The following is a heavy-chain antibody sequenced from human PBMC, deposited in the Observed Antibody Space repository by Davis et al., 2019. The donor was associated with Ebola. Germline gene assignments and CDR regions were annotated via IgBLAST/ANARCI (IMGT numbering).Heavy chain of an antibody. Sequence: GESLKISCKGSGYSFTTFWIGWVRQMPGKGLEYMGRIDPHDSSTNYSPSFRGQVTISADRSIKTAFLQWSSLKASDTAMYYCATLRRTITGMDDAFDIWGQGTMVTVSS. D-gene: IGHD2-8*02. CDR2: IDPHDSST. V-gene: IGHV5-10-1*04. CDR1: GYSFTTFW. J-gene: IGHJ3*02. CDR3: ATLRRTITGMDDAFDI.